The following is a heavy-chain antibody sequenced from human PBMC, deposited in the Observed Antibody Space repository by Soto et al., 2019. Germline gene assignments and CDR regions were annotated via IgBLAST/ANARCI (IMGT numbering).Heavy chain of an antibody. CDR1: GFSFSTYS. D-gene: IGHD2-21*02. CDR2: IGRRSDI. CDR3: AREETAWPLAYGLDV. V-gene: IGHV3-21*01. J-gene: IGHJ6*02. Sequence: PAGSMELSCEASGFSFSTYSMHWVRKAPGKGLEWVSSIGRRSDIYYADSVEGRFTISRDNAKNSVSLQMNSLRDEDTAVYYCAREETAWPLAYGLDVWGQGTTVT.